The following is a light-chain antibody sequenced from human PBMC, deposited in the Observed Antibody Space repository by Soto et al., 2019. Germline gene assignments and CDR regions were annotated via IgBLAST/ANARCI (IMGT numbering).Light chain of an antibody. CDR1: QTISSW. Sequence: DIPMTQSPSTLSASVGDRVTIICRASQTISSWLAWYQQKGGQAPKLLISKASILDSGVPSRFSGSGSGTEFNLTISSLQPEDFATYYCQQYNSFIWTLGQGTKVDI. J-gene: IGKJ1*01. CDR3: QQYNSFIWT. V-gene: IGKV1-5*03. CDR2: KAS.